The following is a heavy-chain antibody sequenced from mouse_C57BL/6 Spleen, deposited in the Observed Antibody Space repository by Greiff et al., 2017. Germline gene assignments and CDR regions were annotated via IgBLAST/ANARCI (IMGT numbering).Heavy chain of an antibody. D-gene: IGHD2-12*01. V-gene: IGHV5-4*01. CDR3: ARATIWAFAY. J-gene: IGHJ3*01. CDR2: ISDGGSYT. CDR1: GFTFSSYA. Sequence: EVQVVESGGGLVKPGGSLKLSCAASGFTFSSYAMSWVRQTPEKRLEWVATISDGGSYTYYPDNVKGRFTISRDNAKNNLYLQMSHLKSEDTAMYYCARATIWAFAYWGQGTLVTVSA.